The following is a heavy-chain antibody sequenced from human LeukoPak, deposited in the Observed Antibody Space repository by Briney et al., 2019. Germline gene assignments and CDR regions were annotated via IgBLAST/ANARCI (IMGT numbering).Heavy chain of an antibody. J-gene: IGHJ3*02. CDR3: ARDTYYYGSSGYYGAFDI. Sequence: SETLSLTCTVSGGSISSYYWSWIRQPAGKGLEWIGRIYTSGSTNYNPSLKSRVTMSVDTSKNQFSLKLSSVTAADTAVYYCARDTYYYGSSGYYGAFDIWGQGTVVTVSS. D-gene: IGHD3-22*01. V-gene: IGHV4-4*07. CDR1: GGSISSYY. CDR2: IYTSGST.